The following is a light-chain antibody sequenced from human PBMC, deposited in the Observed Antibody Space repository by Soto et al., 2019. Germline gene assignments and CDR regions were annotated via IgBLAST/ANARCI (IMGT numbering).Light chain of an antibody. CDR1: QSISSSF. Sequence: EIVLTQSPGILSLSPGERASLSCGASQSISSSFLAWYQQKPGQAPRLLIYGASSRATGIPDRFSGTGSGTDFTLTISSLEPEDFAVYYCQQRSNWPQWTFGQGTKVDI. J-gene: IGKJ1*01. CDR2: GAS. V-gene: IGKV3D-20*02. CDR3: QQRSNWPQWT.